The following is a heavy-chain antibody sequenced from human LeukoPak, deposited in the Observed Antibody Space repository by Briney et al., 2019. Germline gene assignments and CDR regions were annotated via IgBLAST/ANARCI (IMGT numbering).Heavy chain of an antibody. V-gene: IGHV3-30-3*02. Sequence: GGSLRLSCAASGFTFSDYAMHWVRQAPGKGLEWVAVISKDGSDKYYPGSVRGRFTISRDNSKSTLCLQMNSLRAEDTAVYYCAKQLGYCSDGSCYFPYWGQGTLVTVSS. D-gene: IGHD2-15*01. CDR1: GFTFSDYA. CDR3: AKQLGYCSDGSCYFPY. CDR2: ISKDGSDK. J-gene: IGHJ4*02.